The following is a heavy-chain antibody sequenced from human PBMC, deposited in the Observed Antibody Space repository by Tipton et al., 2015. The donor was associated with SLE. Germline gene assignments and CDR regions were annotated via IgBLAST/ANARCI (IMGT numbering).Heavy chain of an antibody. J-gene: IGHJ5*02. CDR1: GGSFSGYY. CDR3: ARVPDMAYDILPGYYGNWFDP. Sequence: TLSLTCAVYGGSFSGYYWSWIRQPPGKGLEWIGEINHSGSTNYNPSLKSRVTISVDTSKKQFSLKVNSVTAVDPAVYYCARVPDMAYDILPGYYGNWFDPWGQGTLVTVSS. D-gene: IGHD3-9*01. CDR2: INHSGST. V-gene: IGHV4-34*01.